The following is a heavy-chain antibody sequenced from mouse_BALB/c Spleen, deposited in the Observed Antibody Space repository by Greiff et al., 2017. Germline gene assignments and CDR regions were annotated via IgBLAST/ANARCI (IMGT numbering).Heavy chain of an antibody. CDR2: IYPGNVNT. CDR3: ARCPPYDYDFDY. D-gene: IGHD2-4*01. J-gene: IGHJ2*01. CDR1: GYTFTSYY. V-gene: IGHV1S56*01. Sequence: QVQLKQSGPELVKPGASVRISCKASGYTFTSYYIHWVKQRPGQGLEWIGWIYPGNVNTKYNEKFKGKATLTSDKSSSTAYMELSSLTSEDSAVYYCARCPPYDYDFDYWGQGTTLTVSS.